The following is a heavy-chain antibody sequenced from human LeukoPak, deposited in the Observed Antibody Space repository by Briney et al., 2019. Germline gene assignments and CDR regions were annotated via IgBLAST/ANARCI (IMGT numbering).Heavy chain of an antibody. CDR3: AKGPLRGTAAAIDY. Sequence: PGGSLRLSCAASGFTFNNYGMHWVRQAPGKRLEWVAVISYDGRNKHYPDSVKGRFTISRDISTDTLWLQMDSLRTEDTAVYYCAKGPLRGTAAAIDYWGQGTLVTVSS. CDR1: GFTFNNYG. V-gene: IGHV3-30*18. CDR2: ISYDGRNK. D-gene: IGHD2-2*01. J-gene: IGHJ4*02.